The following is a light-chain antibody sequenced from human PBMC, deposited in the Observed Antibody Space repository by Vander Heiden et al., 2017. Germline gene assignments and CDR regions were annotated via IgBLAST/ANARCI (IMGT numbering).Light chain of an antibody. J-gene: IGKJ1*01. CDR1: QSGSSN. CDR2: GAS. V-gene: IGKV3-15*01. Sequence: EIVMTQSPATLSVSPGERAPLPCRASQSGSSNLAWYPQKPGQAPRRLIYGASTRATGIPARFSGSGSGTEFTLTISSMQSEDIAVYYCRQYKNWWTFGQGTKVEIK. CDR3: RQYKNWWT.